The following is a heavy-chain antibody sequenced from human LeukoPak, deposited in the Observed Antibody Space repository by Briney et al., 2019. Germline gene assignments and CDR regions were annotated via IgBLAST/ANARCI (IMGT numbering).Heavy chain of an antibody. J-gene: IGHJ6*03. Sequence: GRSLRLSCAASGFTFSSYWMHWVRQAPGKGLVWVSRINSDGSSTSYADSVKGRFTISRDNAKNTLYLQMNSLRAEDTAVYYCAREHTSGWANYYYYYYMDVWGKGTTVTVSS. CDR1: GFTFSSYW. CDR3: AREHTSGWANYYYYYYMDV. V-gene: IGHV3-74*01. D-gene: IGHD6-19*01. CDR2: INSDGSST.